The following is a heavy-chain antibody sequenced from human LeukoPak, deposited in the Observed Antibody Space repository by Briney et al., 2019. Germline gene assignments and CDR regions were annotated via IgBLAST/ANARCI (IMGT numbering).Heavy chain of an antibody. Sequence: SETLSLTCAVYGGSFSGYYWTWIRQPPGKGLEWIGEIHYSGSATYNPSLKSRVTISVDKSKNQFSLKLSSVTAADTAVYYCARYRPWGSYRSDPGDYWGQGTLVTVSS. CDR3: ARYRPWGSYRSDPGDY. CDR1: GGSFSGYY. CDR2: IHYSGSA. J-gene: IGHJ4*02. D-gene: IGHD1-26*01. V-gene: IGHV4-34*01.